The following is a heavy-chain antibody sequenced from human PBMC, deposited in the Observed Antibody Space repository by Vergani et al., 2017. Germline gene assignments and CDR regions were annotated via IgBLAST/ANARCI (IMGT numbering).Heavy chain of an antibody. D-gene: IGHD3-16*01. Sequence: QLQLQESGPGLVKPSETLSLICTVSGGSISSSSYYWGWIRQPPGKVLEWIGSIYYSGSTYYNPSLKSRVTISVDTSKNQFSLQLSSVTAAGTAVYYCARQGAMHTSEGVKYWGQGTLVTVSS. CDR3: ARQGAMHTSEGVKY. V-gene: IGHV4-39*01. CDR2: IYYSGST. CDR1: GGSISSSSYY. J-gene: IGHJ4*02.